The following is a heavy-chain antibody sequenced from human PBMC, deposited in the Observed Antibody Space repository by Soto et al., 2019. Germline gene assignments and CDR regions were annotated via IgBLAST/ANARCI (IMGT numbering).Heavy chain of an antibody. CDR2: ISGGGTSI. CDR3: AKLGSLGHPYYYGMDV. V-gene: IGHV3-11*01. D-gene: IGHD3-16*01. CDR1: TFTFSDYY. Sequence: GSLRLSCAASTFTFSDYYMSWIRQAPGKGLEWVSYISGGGTSIYYADSVKGRFSVSRDNAKTSLYLQMNSLRAEDTAVYYCAKLGSLGHPYYYGMDVWGPGTTVTVSS. J-gene: IGHJ6*02.